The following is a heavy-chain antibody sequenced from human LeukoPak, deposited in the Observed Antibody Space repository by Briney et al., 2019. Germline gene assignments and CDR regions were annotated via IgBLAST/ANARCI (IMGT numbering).Heavy chain of an antibody. CDR2: ISGSGGTT. CDR1: GFSFSSYA. J-gene: IGHJ4*02. CDR3: AKGRQWLLRGGAYFDY. D-gene: IGHD6-19*01. Sequence: GGSLRLSCAASGFSFSSYAMSWVRQAPGKGLEWVSAISGSGGTTYYADSVRGRFTISRDSSKNTLYVQMNSLRADDTAIYYCAKGRQWLLRGGAYFDYWGQGTLVTVSS. V-gene: IGHV3-23*01.